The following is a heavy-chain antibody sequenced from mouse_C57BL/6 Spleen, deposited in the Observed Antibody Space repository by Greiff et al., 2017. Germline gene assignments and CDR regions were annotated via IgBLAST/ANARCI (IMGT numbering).Heavy chain of an antibody. J-gene: IGHJ2*01. CDR2: IRNKANNHAT. D-gene: IGHD1-1*01. CDR1: GFTFSDAW. Sequence: EVQGVESGGGLVQPGGSMKLSCAASGFTFSDAWMDWVRQSPEKGLEWVAEIRNKANNHATYYAESVKGRFTISRDDSKSSVYLQMNSLRAEDTGIYYCTRIYYGSSHYYFDYWGQGTTLTVSS. V-gene: IGHV6-6*01. CDR3: TRIYYGSSHYYFDY.